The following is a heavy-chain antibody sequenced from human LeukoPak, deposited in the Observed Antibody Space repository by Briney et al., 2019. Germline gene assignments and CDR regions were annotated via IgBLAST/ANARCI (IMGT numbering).Heavy chain of an antibody. CDR2: IYYSGST. V-gene: IGHV4-59*01. CDR1: GGSISSDY. Sequence: SETLSLTCTVSGGSISSDYWSWIRQPPGKGLEWIGYIYYSGSTNYNPSLKSRVSISVDTSKNHFSLKLSSVTAADTAIYYCARLMAVAGTADWFDPWGQGTLVTVSS. D-gene: IGHD6-19*01. CDR3: ARLMAVAGTADWFDP. J-gene: IGHJ5*02.